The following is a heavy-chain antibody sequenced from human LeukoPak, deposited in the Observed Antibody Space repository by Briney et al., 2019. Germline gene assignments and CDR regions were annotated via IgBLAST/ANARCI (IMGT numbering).Heavy chain of an antibody. J-gene: IGHJ4*02. D-gene: IGHD5-24*01. CDR1: GYTLTSYY. CDR3: ARVEKLGDGYNPGAFFDY. Sequence: ASVKVTCKASGYTLTSYYIHWVRQAPGQGLEWMGIINPSGGSTSYAQKFQGRVTMTRDTSTSTVYMELSSLRSEDTAVYYCARVEKLGDGYNPGAFFDYWGQGTLVTVSS. V-gene: IGHV1-46*01. CDR2: INPSGGST.